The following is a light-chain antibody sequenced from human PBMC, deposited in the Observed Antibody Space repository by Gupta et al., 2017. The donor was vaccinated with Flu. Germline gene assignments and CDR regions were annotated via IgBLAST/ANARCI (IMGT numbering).Light chain of an antibody. CDR2: GAS. CDR1: QSVSSN. V-gene: IGKV3-15*01. Sequence: EIVMTQSQATLSVSPGERATLSCRASQSVSSNLAWYQQTPGQAPRLLIYGASTRATGIPARFSGSGSGTEFTLTISSLQSEDFAVYYCQQYNNCPRTFGPGTKVDIK. CDR3: QQYNNCPRT. J-gene: IGKJ3*01.